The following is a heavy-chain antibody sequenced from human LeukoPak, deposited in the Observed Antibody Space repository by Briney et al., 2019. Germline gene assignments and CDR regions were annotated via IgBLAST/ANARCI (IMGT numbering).Heavy chain of an antibody. CDR3: STDWGYSNSGVFDF. CDR1: GFTFRDYT. Sequence: PGGSLRLSCKTSGFTFRDYTMTWLRQAPGRGLEWVGFIRSKAYGETTEYAASVKGRFAISRDDSKSIAYPRMNSLTADDTAMYYCSTDWGYSNSGVFDFWGQGTLVTVSS. CDR2: IRSKAYGETT. J-gene: IGHJ4*02. D-gene: IGHD6-13*01. V-gene: IGHV3-49*03.